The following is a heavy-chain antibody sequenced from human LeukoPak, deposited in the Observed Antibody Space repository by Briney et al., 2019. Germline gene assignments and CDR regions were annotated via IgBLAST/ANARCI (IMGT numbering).Heavy chain of an antibody. CDR3: AKDLFRTGPYRNDAFDI. V-gene: IGHV3-23*01. CDR1: GFTFSSYR. CDR2: ISGSGGST. D-gene: IGHD1-1*01. J-gene: IGHJ3*02. Sequence: GGSLRLSCAASGFTFSSYRMSWVRQAPGKGLEWVSAISGSGGSTYYADSVKGRFTISRDNSKNTLYLQMNSLRAEDTAVYYCAKDLFRTGPYRNDAFDIWGQGTMVTVSS.